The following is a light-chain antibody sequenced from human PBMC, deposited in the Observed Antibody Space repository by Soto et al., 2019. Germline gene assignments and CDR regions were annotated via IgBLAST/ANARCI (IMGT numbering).Light chain of an antibody. CDR1: QSVSSN. CDR3: QQYNNWPRGT. Sequence: EIVMTQSPATLSVSPGERATLSCRASQSVSSNLAWYQQKPGQGPRLLIYGASTRATGIPARFSGSWSGTDFTLTITSLQSEDFVLYYCQQYNNWPRGTFGQGTKLEIK. J-gene: IGKJ2*01. V-gene: IGKV3-15*01. CDR2: GAS.